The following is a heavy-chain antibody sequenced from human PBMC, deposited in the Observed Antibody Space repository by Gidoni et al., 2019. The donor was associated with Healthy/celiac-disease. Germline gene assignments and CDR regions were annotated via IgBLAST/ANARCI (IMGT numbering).Heavy chain of an antibody. CDR3: ARAIQWLEANYFDY. V-gene: IGHV1-69*01. Sequence: QVQLAQSGAEVKKPRSSVKVSCKASGGTFSSYAVTWVRQAPGQGLEWMGGIIPIFGTANYAQKFQGRVTITADESTSTAYMELSSLRSEDPAVYYCARAIQWLEANYFDYWGQGTLVTVSS. CDR2: IIPIFGTA. CDR1: GGTFSSYA. D-gene: IGHD6-19*01. J-gene: IGHJ4*02.